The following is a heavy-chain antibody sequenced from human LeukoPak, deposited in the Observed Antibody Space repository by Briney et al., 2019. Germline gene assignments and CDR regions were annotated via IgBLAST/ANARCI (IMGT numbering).Heavy chain of an antibody. D-gene: IGHD6-13*01. V-gene: IGHV4-59*11. J-gene: IGHJ6*03. CDR2: IYYSGST. CDR3: ARVGRSSSWYLNYYYYYYMDV. Sequence: SETLSLTCTVSGGSISSHYWSCIRQPPGKGLEWIGYIYYSGSTNYNPPLKSRVTISVDTSKNQFSLKLSSVTAADTAVYYCARVGRSSSWYLNYYYYYYMDVWGKGTTVTVSS. CDR1: GGSISSHY.